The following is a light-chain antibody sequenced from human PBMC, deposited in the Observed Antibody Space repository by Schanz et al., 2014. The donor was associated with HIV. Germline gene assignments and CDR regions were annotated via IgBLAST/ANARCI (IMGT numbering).Light chain of an antibody. Sequence: EIVLTQSPGTLSLSPGERATLSCRTSQSVSTYLAWYHQKPGQAPRLLIYGASSRATGIPDRFSGTGSGTDFTLTISSLEPEDFAVYYCQQRSEWPLTFGGGTKLE. CDR2: GAS. CDR3: QQRSEWPLT. CDR1: QSVSTY. V-gene: IGKV3-11*01. J-gene: IGKJ4*01.